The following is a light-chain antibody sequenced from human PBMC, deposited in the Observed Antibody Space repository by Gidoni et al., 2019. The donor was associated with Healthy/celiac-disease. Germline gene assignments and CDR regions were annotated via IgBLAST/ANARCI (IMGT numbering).Light chain of an antibody. CDR3: QQYGSSPPLT. V-gene: IGKV3-20*01. CDR2: GAS. J-gene: IGKJ4*01. CDR1: QSVSSSY. Sequence: EIVLTQSPGTLSLSPGERATLSCRASQSVSSSYLAWYQQKPGQAPRLLIYGASSSATGIPDRFSGSGSGTDFTLTISRLEPEDFAVYYCQQYGSSPPLTFXGXTKVEIK.